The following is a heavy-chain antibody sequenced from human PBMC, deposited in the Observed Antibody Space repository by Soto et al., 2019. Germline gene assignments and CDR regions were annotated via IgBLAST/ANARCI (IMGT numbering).Heavy chain of an antibody. J-gene: IGHJ6*02. Sequence: GESLKISCKGSGYSFTSYWIGWVRQMPGKGLEWMGIIYPGDSDTRYSPSFQGQVTISADKSISTAYLQWSSLKASDTAMYYCARRPIAARTYYYYGMDGWGQGTTVTVSS. CDR1: GYSFTSYW. CDR3: ARRPIAARTYYYYGMDG. CDR2: IYPGDSDT. D-gene: IGHD6-6*01. V-gene: IGHV5-51*01.